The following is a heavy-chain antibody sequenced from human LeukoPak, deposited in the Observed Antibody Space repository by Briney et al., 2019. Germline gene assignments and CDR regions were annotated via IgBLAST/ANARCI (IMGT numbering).Heavy chain of an antibody. CDR2: INHSGST. CDR3: ARVKIVRGVIRGLWDYYYYYYMDV. J-gene: IGHJ6*03. Sequence: SETLSLTCAVYGGSFSGYYWSWIRQPPGKGLEWIGEINHSGSTNYNPSLKSRVTISVDTSKNQFSLKLSSVTAADTAVYYCARVKIVRGVIRGLWDYYYYYYMDVWGKGTTVTVSS. CDR1: GGSFSGYY. V-gene: IGHV4-34*01. D-gene: IGHD3-10*01.